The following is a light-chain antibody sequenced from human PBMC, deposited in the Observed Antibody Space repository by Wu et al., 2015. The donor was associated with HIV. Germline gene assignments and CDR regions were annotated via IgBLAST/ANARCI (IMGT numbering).Light chain of an antibody. CDR1: QSVSSSY. J-gene: IGKJ2*01. CDR2: DAS. Sequence: IVLTQSPGTLSLSPGEGATLSCRASQSVSSSYLAWYQQKPGQAPRLLIYDASNRATGTPDRFSGSGSGTDFTLTISRLEPEDFAVYYCQQYGSSPNTFGQGTKLEIK. CDR3: QQYGSSPNT. V-gene: IGKV3-20*01.